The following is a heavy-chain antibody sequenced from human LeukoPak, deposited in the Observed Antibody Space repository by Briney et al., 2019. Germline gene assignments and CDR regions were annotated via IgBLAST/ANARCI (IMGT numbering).Heavy chain of an antibody. Sequence: ASVKVSCKTSGYTFTSYAINWMRQAPGQGLEWMGWINTKTGNPMYAQGFTGRYVFSLDTSVSTAYLQISSLKAEDTAVYYCARGKEYDYVWGSYRPIDYWGQGTLVTVSS. CDR2: INTKTGNP. D-gene: IGHD3-16*02. CDR3: ARGKEYDYVWGSYRPIDY. CDR1: GYTFTSYA. V-gene: IGHV7-4-1*02. J-gene: IGHJ4*02.